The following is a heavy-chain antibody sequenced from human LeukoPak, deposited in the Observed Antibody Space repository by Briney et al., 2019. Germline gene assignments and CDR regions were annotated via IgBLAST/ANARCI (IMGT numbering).Heavy chain of an antibody. CDR2: IIPIFGTA. D-gene: IGHD1-26*01. J-gene: IGHJ6*03. CDR1: GGTFSSYA. CDR3: ARGRSGSYYYYYYYMDV. Sequence: SVTVSCKASGGTFSSYAISWVRQAPGQGLEWMGGIIPIFGTANCAQKFQGRVTITTDESTSTAYMELSSLRSEDTAVYYCARGRSGSYYYYYYYMDVWGKGTTVTVSS. V-gene: IGHV1-69*05.